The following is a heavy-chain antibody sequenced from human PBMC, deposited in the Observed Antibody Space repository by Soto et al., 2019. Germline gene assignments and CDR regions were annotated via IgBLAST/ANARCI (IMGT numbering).Heavy chain of an antibody. Sequence: GGSLRLSCAASGFTFSSYAMSWVRQAPGKGLEWVSAISGSGGSTYYADSVKGRFTISRDNSKNTLYLQMNGLRAEDTAVYYCAKGPDMGYCSGGSCYPFDYWGQGTLVTVSS. V-gene: IGHV3-23*01. CDR2: ISGSGGST. D-gene: IGHD2-15*01. CDR3: AKGPDMGYCSGGSCYPFDY. J-gene: IGHJ4*02. CDR1: GFTFSSYA.